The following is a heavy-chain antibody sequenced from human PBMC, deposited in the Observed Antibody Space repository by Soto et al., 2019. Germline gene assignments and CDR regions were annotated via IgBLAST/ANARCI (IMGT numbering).Heavy chain of an antibody. J-gene: IGHJ3*02. D-gene: IGHD3-22*01. CDR1: GGTFSTHT. Sequence: QVQLVQSGAEVKKPGSSVKVSCKTSGGTFSTHTISWVRQAPGQGLEWMGRIIPIFGTAKYAQNFQGRVTITAEESTNTSYMELSSLRSEDTAVYFCARRLDYYESNPSRVDDSFEIWGQGTMVTVSS. CDR3: ARRLDYYESNPSRVDDSFEI. CDR2: IIPIFGTA. V-gene: IGHV1-69*18.